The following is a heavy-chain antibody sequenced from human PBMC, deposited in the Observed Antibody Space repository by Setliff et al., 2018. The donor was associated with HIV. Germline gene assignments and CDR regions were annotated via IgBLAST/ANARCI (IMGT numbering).Heavy chain of an antibody. CDR2: MSGINDAG. D-gene: IGHD6-19*01. J-gene: IGHJ2*01. CDR3: ARVPVADDSSGWYGNWYFDL. V-gene: IGHV1-8*01. Sequence: ASVKVSCKASGYTLTNNDINWRRQVAGQGLEWIGWMSGINDAGGSAQKFQGRVTMTRDTSISKAYMELSSLRSEDTAVYYCARVPVADDSSGWYGNWYFDLWGPGTLVTVSS. CDR1: GYTLTNND.